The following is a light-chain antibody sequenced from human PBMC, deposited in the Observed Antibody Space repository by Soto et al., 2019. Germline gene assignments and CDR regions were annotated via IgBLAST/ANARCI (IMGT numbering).Light chain of an antibody. CDR3: MQGTYWPPT. CDR1: QSPLFSNGVTY. Sequence: DVVMTQSPLSLPVTLGQPASISCRSSQSPLFSNGVTYLSWFQQRPGQSPRRLIYEVSRRDSGVPDRFSGSGSGTDFTLKIRRVKAEDVGVYYCMQGTYWPPTFGQGTKVEIK. V-gene: IGKV2-30*01. J-gene: IGKJ1*01. CDR2: EVS.